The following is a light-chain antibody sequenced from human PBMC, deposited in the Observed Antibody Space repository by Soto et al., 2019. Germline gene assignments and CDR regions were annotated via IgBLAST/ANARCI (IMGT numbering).Light chain of an antibody. Sequence: DIHLTQPPSTLPASVGHRVTITCRASQSISSYLNWYQQKPGNAPTLLIYDASTSKRGVPSRFSGTGSGTEFTLSIDSLQPDDFATYYCQQYHTSSITFGQGTRLEI. CDR1: QSISSY. CDR2: DAS. J-gene: IGKJ5*01. CDR3: QQYHTSSIT. V-gene: IGKV1-5*01.